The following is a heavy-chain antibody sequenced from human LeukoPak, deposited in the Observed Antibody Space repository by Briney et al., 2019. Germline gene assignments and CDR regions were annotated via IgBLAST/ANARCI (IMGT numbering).Heavy chain of an antibody. J-gene: IGHJ6*02. Sequence: VASVKVSCKASGYTFTTYGISWVRQAPGQGFEWMGWINTYNGNTNYAHEFRGRVTMTTDTSTRTVYMEVRSLRSDDTAVYYCARDPADHGDLREDAHYYALDVWGQGTTVTVSS. CDR1: GYTFTTYG. V-gene: IGHV1-18*04. D-gene: IGHD4-17*01. CDR2: INTYNGNT. CDR3: ARDPADHGDLREDAHYYALDV.